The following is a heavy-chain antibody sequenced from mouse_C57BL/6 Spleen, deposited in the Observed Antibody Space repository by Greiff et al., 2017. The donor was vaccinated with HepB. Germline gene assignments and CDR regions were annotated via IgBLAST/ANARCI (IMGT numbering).Heavy chain of an antibody. CDR3: AREGIYDGPYAMDY. CDR1: GFTFSDYY. J-gene: IGHJ4*01. V-gene: IGHV5-16*01. Sequence: EVHLVESEGGLVQPGSSMKLSCTASGFTFSDYYMAWVRQVPEKGLEWVANINYDGSSTYYLDSLKSRFIISRDNAKNILYLQMSSLKSEDTATYYCAREGIYDGPYAMDYWGQGTSVTVSS. D-gene: IGHD2-3*01. CDR2: INYDGSST.